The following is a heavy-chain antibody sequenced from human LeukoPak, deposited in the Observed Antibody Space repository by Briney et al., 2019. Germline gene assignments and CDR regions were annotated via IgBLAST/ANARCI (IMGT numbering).Heavy chain of an antibody. V-gene: IGHV4-59*01. CDR2: IYYSGST. D-gene: IGHD2-21*02. CDR1: GGSISSYY. J-gene: IGHJ5*02. CDR3: ARAYCGGDCYRGWFDP. Sequence: SETLSLTCTVSGGSISSYYWSWIWQPPGKGLEWIGYIYYSGSTNYNPSLKSRVTISVDTSKNQFSLKLSSVTAADTAVYYCARAYCGGDCYRGWFDPWGQGTLVTVSS.